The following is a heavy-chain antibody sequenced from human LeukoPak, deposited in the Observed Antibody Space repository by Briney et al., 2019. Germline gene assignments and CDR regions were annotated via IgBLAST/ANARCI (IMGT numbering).Heavy chain of an antibody. V-gene: IGHV3-48*04. CDR3: AIDAYNWHHRYYYMDV. J-gene: IGHJ6*03. CDR1: GFTFSSYS. CDR2: ISSSSSTI. D-gene: IGHD1-14*01. Sequence: GGSLGLSCAASGFTFSSYSMNWVRQAPGKGLEGVSDISSSSSTIYYEDSVKGRFTISRDNAKNSLYLHMNSLRAEYTAVYYCAIDAYNWHHRYYYMDVWGKGTTVTVSS.